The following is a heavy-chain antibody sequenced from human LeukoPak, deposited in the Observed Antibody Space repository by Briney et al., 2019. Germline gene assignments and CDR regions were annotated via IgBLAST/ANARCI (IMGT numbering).Heavy chain of an antibody. CDR2: IYYSGST. D-gene: IGHD3-16*01. CDR1: GGSISSYY. CDR3: ARVLTMITFGGAGLDY. Sequence: PSETLSLTCTVSGGSISSYYWSWIRQPPGKGLEWIGYIYYSGSTNYNPSLKSRVTISVDTSKNQFSLKLNSVTAADTAVYYCARVLTMITFGGAGLDYWGQGTLVTVSS. V-gene: IGHV4-59*08. J-gene: IGHJ4*02.